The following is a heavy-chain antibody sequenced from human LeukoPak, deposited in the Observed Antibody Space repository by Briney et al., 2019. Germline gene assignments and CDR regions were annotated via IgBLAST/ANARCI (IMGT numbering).Heavy chain of an antibody. CDR3: AKVGHGDYDFDY. Sequence: PGGSLRLSCAASGFTFRSYAMSWVRQAPGKGLEWVSTISGSDGSTYYADSVKGRFTISRDNSKNTLYLQMNSLRAEDTAVYYCAKVGHGDYDFDYWGQGTLVTVSS. CDR1: GFTFRSYA. J-gene: IGHJ4*02. V-gene: IGHV3-23*01. CDR2: ISGSDGST. D-gene: IGHD4-17*01.